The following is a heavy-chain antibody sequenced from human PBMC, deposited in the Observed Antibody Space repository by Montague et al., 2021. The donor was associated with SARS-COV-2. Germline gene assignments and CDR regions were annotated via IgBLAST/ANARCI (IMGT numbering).Heavy chain of an antibody. CDR3: ARQGHTGRYYYYGMDA. J-gene: IGHJ6*02. CDR2: IYYSGST. Sequence: SETLSLTCTVSGGSISSSSYYWGWIRQPPGKGLEWIGSIYYSGSTYYNPSLKSRVTISVGTSKNQFSLKLSSVTAADTAVYYCARQGHTGRYYYYGMDAWGQGTTVTVSS. V-gene: IGHV4-39*01. CDR1: GGSISSSSYY.